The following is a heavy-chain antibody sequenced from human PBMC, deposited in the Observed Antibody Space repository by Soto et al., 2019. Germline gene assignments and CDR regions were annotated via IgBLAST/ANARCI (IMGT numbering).Heavy chain of an antibody. CDR2: ISSSSSYI. CDR3: AGEYCSSTSCYTRPPDYGMDV. Sequence: PGGSLRLSCAASGFTFSSYSMNWVRQAPGKGLEWVSSISSSSSYIYYADSVKGRFTISRDNAKNSLYLQMNSLRAEDTAVYYCAGEYCSSTSCYTRPPDYGMDVWGQGTTVTVSS. D-gene: IGHD2-2*02. J-gene: IGHJ6*02. CDR1: GFTFSSYS. V-gene: IGHV3-21*01.